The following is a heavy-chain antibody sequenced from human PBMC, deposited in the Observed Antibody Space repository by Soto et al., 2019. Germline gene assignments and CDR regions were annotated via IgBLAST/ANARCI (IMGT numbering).Heavy chain of an antibody. CDR1: GGSISSGGYY. D-gene: IGHD4-17*01. Sequence: QVQLQESGPGLVKPSQTLSLTCTVSGGSISSGGYYWSWIRQHPGKGLEWIGYIYYSGSTYYNPSLKSRVTISVDTSKNQFSLKLSSVTAADTAVYYCARVRSRVTNPIGAFDIWGQGTMVTVSS. CDR3: ARVRSRVTNPIGAFDI. CDR2: IYYSGST. J-gene: IGHJ3*02. V-gene: IGHV4-31*03.